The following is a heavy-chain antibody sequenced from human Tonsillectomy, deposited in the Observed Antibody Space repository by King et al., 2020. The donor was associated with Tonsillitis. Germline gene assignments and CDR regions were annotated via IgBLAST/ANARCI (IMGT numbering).Heavy chain of an antibody. CDR1: GGSISSSSYY. J-gene: IGHJ4*02. CDR3: ARSTGAGIDY. CDR2: IYYSGST. Sequence: LQLQESGPGLVKPSETLSLTCTVSGGSISSSSYYWGWIRQPPGKGLEWIGSIYYSGSTYYNPSLKSRVTISVDTSKNQFSLKLGSVTAADTAVYYCARSTGAGIDYWGQGTLVTVSS. V-gene: IGHV4-39*07.